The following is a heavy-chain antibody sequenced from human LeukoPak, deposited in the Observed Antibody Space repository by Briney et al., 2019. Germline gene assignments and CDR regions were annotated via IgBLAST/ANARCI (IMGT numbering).Heavy chain of an antibody. Sequence: LSGGSLRLSCAASGFTFSSYAMSWVRQAPGKGLEWVSAISGSGGSTYYADSVKGRFTISRDNSKNTLYLQMNSLRAEDTAVYYCAKSASPDSSYYFDYWGQGTLVTVSS. J-gene: IGHJ4*02. D-gene: IGHD3-22*01. CDR1: GFTFSSYA. CDR2: ISGSGGST. V-gene: IGHV3-23*01. CDR3: AKSASPDSSYYFDY.